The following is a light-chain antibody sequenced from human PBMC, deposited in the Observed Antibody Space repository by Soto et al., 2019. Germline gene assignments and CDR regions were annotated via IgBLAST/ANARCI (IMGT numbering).Light chain of an antibody. CDR2: DVS. J-gene: IGLJ2*01. CDR1: SSDVGGYNY. V-gene: IGLV2-8*01. CDR3: ASHAGSSAV. Sequence: QSALTQPPSASGSPGQSVTISCTGTSSDVGGYNYVSWYQQHPGKAPKVIIYDVSKRPSGVPDRFSGSKSGNTASLTVSGLENEDEAYYYCASHAGSSAVFGGGTKLTVL.